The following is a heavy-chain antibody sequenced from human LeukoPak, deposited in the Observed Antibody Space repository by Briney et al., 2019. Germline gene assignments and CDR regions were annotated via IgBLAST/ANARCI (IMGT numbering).Heavy chain of an antibody. CDR3: ARASSLSQRAFDI. D-gene: IGHD1-26*01. CDR1: GFTLDDYG. Sequence: GGSLRLSCAACGFTLDDYGMSCLREAPGRGLECVSGINWYGGSTGYADCVRGRFTISRDNAKNSLYLQMNSLRAEDTALYYCARASSLSQRAFDIWGQGTMVTVSS. J-gene: IGHJ3*02. V-gene: IGHV3-20*04. CDR2: INWYGGST.